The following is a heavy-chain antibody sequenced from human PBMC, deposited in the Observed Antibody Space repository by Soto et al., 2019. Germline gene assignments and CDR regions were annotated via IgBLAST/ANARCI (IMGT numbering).Heavy chain of an antibody. CDR3: ARVLHSGGKYWYFDI. V-gene: IGHV1-18*01. Sequence: QVQLVQSGAGVKKPGASVKVSCKASGYTFTHYGITWVRQAPGQGLEWMGWINSFSGDTNYPQKLQGRLTMTTDTSTNTVYMELRNLRSDDTAVYYCARVLHSGGKYWYFDIWGRGTLVTVSS. D-gene: IGHD2-15*01. CDR1: GYTFTHYG. CDR2: INSFSGDT. J-gene: IGHJ2*01.